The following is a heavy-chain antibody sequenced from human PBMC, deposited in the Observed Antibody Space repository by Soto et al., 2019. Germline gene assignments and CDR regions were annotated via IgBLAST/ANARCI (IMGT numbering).Heavy chain of an antibody. CDR2: ISSSSSYI. CDR3: ARGLMVYAAFDY. Sequence: EVQLVESGGGLVKPGGSLRLSCAASGFTFSSYSMNWVRQAPGKGLEWVSSISSSSSYIYYADSVKGRFTIARDNAKNSLYLQRNSLRAEDTAVYYCARGLMVYAAFDYWGQGTLVTVSS. CDR1: GFTFSSYS. J-gene: IGHJ4*02. D-gene: IGHD2-8*01. V-gene: IGHV3-21*01.